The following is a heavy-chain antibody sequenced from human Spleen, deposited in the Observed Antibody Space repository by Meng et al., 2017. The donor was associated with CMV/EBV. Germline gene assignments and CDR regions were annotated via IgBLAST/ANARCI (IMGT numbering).Heavy chain of an antibody. V-gene: IGHV3-23*01. CDR2: ISGSGGST. J-gene: IGHJ4*02. D-gene: IGHD3-10*01. CDR3: AKDVGGMVRGVSTH. Sequence: SGFTFSSYAMSWVRQAPGKGLEWVAAISGSGGSTYYADSVKGRFTISRDNSKNTLYLQMNSLRAEDTAVYYCAKDVGGMVRGVSTHWGQGTLVTVSS. CDR1: GFTFSSYA.